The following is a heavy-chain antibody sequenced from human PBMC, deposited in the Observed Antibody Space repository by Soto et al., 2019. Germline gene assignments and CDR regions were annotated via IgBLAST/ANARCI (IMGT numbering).Heavy chain of an antibody. J-gene: IGHJ3*02. CDR2: IYYRGST. CDR1: GGSISSNFYY. D-gene: IGHD3-16*01. CDR3: ARQTDDSYTFNVFDI. V-gene: IGHV4-39*01. Sequence: SETLSLTCTVSGGSISSNFYYWGWIRQPPGKGLQWIGNIYYRGSTNYNPSLKSPVTISVDTSKNQFSLKLSSVTAADTAVYYCARQTDDSYTFNVFDIWGQGTMVTVSS.